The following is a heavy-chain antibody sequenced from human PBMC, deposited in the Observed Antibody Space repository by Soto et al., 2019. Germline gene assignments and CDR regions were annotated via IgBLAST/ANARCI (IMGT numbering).Heavy chain of an antibody. CDR2: VYHNGIM. CDR3: AALWFGELAFNY. D-gene: IGHD3-10*01. Sequence: SETLSLTCSVSGYSIRSGYYWGWVRQAPGKGLEWLGSVYHNGIMFHNPSFQSRVTISVDTSKNQFSLNLRSVTAADTAVYYCAALWFGELAFNYWGRGILVTVSS. J-gene: IGHJ4*01. V-gene: IGHV4-38-2*02. CDR1: GYSIRSGYY.